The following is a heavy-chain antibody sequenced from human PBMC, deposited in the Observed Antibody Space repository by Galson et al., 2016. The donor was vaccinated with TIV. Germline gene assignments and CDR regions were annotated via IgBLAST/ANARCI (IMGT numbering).Heavy chain of an antibody. V-gene: IGHV3-9*01. CDR3: AKGAKEHVYHAMDV. D-gene: IGHD1-26*01. CDR1: GFTFDAYA. CDR2: IPWSSGSM. Sequence: SLRLSCAASGFTFDAYAMHWVRQAPGKGLEWVSGIPWSSGSMGYAGSVKGRFTISRDNAKNSLFLQMNSLRAEDTALYYCAKGAKEHVYHAMDVWGQGTTVTVSS. J-gene: IGHJ6*02.